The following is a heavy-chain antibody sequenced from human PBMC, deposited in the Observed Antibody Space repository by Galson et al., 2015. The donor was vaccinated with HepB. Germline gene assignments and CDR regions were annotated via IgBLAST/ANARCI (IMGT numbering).Heavy chain of an antibody. V-gene: IGHV5-10-1*01. CDR2: IDPSDSYT. CDR3: AREQGYNDYRTSDY. D-gene: IGHD4-11*01. CDR1: GFTFTNYW. Sequence: QSGAEVKKPGESLRISCKGSGFTFTNYWISWVRQMPGKGLEWMGMIDPSDSYTNYNPSFRGHVTISADKSISRDTSTNTLYLQMNNLRAEDTAMYYCAREQGYNDYRTSDYWGQGTLVTVSS. J-gene: IGHJ4*02.